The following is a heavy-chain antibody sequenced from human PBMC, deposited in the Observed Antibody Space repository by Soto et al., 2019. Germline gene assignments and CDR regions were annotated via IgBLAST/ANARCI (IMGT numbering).Heavy chain of an antibody. CDR2: ISYDGSNK. D-gene: IGHD3-3*01. J-gene: IGHJ6*02. Sequence: GGSLRLSCAASGFTFSSYAMHWVRQAPGKGLEWVAVISYDGSNKYYADTVKGRITISRDNSKNMLYLQMNSLRAEDTAVYYFAREEVRFLEGNDYYYYGMDVWGQGTTVTVSS. CDR3: AREEVRFLEGNDYYYYGMDV. V-gene: IGHV3-30-3*01. CDR1: GFTFSSYA.